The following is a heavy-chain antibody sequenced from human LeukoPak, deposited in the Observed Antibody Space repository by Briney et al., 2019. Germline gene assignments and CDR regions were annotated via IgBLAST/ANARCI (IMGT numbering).Heavy chain of an antibody. J-gene: IGHJ4*02. D-gene: IGHD6-13*01. CDR3: ASHIPYSSSWYVGFDY. CDR2: IYYSGST. CDR1: GGSISSSSYY. Sequence: PSETLSLTCTVSGGSISSSSYYWGWIRQPPGKGLEWIGSIYYSGSTYYNPSLKSRVTISVDTSKNQFSLKLSSVTAADTAVYYCASHIPYSSSWYVGFDYWGQGTLVTVSS. V-gene: IGHV4-39*01.